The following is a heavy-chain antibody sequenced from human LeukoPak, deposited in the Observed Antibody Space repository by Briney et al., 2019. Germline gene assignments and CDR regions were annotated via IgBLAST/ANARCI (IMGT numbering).Heavy chain of an antibody. J-gene: IGHJ4*02. D-gene: IGHD3-22*01. CDR3: ARVGSASFYYDTTGHSDFDS. V-gene: IGHV4-38-2*01. CDR1: GYPISSGYY. CDR2: IYRSGST. Sequence: SETLSSTCAVSGYPISSGYYWGWIRQPPGKRLEWIGSIYRSGSTSYNPSLESRVTLSVDISKNQFFLRLNSVTAADTAMYYCARVGSASFYYDTTGHSDFDSWGQGTLVAVSS.